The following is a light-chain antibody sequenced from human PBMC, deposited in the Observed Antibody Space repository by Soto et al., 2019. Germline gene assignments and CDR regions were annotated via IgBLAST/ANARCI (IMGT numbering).Light chain of an antibody. Sequence: IVLTQSPGTLSLSPVERATLSCRTSQSVSNTYVAWYQQKPGQAPRLLIYDTSSRVTRIPDRFSGSGSGTDFTLTIRRLEPEDFAVYYCQQYNNWPLWTFGQGNKVDIK. CDR2: DTS. CDR1: QSVSNTY. V-gene: IGKV3-20*01. CDR3: QQYNNWPLWT. J-gene: IGKJ1*01.